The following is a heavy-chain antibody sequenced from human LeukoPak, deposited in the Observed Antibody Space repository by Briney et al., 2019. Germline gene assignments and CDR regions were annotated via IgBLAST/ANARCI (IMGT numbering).Heavy chain of an antibody. CDR1: GFTFGDYA. CDR3: TRTYYYDSRGSI. D-gene: IGHD3-22*01. CDR2: IRSKAYGGTT. J-gene: IGHJ6*02. V-gene: IGHV3-49*04. Sequence: PGGSLRLTCTASGFTFGDYAMSWVRQAPGKGLEWVGFIRSKAYGGTTEYAASVKGRFTISRDDSKSIVYLQMNSLKTEDTAVYYCTRTYYYDSRGSIWGQGTTVTVSS.